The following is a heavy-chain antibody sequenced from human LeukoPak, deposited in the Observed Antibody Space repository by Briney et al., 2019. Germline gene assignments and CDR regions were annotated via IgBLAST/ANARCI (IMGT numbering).Heavy chain of an antibody. CDR2: MNPNSGNT. V-gene: IGHV1-8*01. CDR1: GYTFTRYY. CDR3: ERRRGYCSGGDCYHVDY. J-gene: IGHJ4*02. Sequence: GASVKVSCKASGYTFTRYYMHWVRQATGQGLEWMGWMNPNSGNTGYAQKFQGRVTMTRNTSISTAYMELSSLRSEDTAVYYCERRRGYCSGGDCYHVDYWGQGTLVTVSS. D-gene: IGHD2-15*01.